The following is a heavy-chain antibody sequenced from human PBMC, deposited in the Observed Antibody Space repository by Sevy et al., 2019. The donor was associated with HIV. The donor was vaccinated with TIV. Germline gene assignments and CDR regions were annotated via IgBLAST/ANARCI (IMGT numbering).Heavy chain of an antibody. CDR1: GFTFNRYS. CDR2: ISFDATNK. D-gene: IGHD3-3*01. Sequence: GGSLRLSCAASGFTFNRYSMHWVRQAPGKGLEWVATISFDATNKHYPEFVKGRFTISRDKTKNTICLQMNSLRAEDTAVYYCARGQLLQFLEWPSYGLDVWGQGTTVTVSS. V-gene: IGHV3-30*14. J-gene: IGHJ6*02. CDR3: ARGQLLQFLEWPSYGLDV.